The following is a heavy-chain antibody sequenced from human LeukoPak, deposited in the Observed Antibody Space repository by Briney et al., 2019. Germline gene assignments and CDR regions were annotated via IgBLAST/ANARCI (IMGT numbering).Heavy chain of an antibody. D-gene: IGHD3-3*01. CDR3: ARPQRQNLEWLPQSWFDP. CDR2: IYYSEST. Sequence: SETLSLTCTVSGGSISISSYYWGWIRQPPGKGLEWIGSIYYSESTYYNPSLKSRVTISVDTSKNQFSLKLSSVTAADTAVYYCARPQRQNLEWLPQSWFDPWGQGTLVTVSS. V-gene: IGHV4-39*01. J-gene: IGHJ5*02. CDR1: GGSISISSYY.